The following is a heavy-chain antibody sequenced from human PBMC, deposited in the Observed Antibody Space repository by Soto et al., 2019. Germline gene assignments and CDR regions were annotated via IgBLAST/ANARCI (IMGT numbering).Heavy chain of an antibody. J-gene: IGHJ5*02. CDR1: GFTISTYA. D-gene: IGHD2-21*01. Sequence: EVQLLEYGGGLVQPGGSLRLSCAASGFTISTYAMTWVRQAPGKGLECVSGVTGSGGQIHYADSVKGRFTISKDNSKNTLYLQMSSLRDEDTALYYCAKDAVYNAGLWLMDSWGQGTLVTVSS. CDR2: VTGSGGQI. CDR3: AKDAVYNAGLWLMDS. V-gene: IGHV3-23*01.